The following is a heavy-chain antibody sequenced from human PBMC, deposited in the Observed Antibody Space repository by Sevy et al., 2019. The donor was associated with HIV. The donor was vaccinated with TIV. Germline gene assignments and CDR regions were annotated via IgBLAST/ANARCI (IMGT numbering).Heavy chain of an antibody. CDR3: AKDRQLRSTSRWFDP. Sequence: GGSLRLSCAASGFTFSSYGMHWVRQAPGKGLEWVAVISYDGSNKYYADSVKGRFTISRDNSKNTLYLQMNSLRAEDTAVYYCAKDRQLRSTSRWFDPWGQGTLVTVSS. J-gene: IGHJ5*02. CDR2: ISYDGSNK. V-gene: IGHV3-30*18. D-gene: IGHD5-12*01. CDR1: GFTFSSYG.